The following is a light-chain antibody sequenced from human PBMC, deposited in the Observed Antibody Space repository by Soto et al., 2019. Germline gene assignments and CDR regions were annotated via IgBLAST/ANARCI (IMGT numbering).Light chain of an antibody. Sequence: EIVLTQSPGILSLSPGERATLSCRASQRVSSSYLAWYQQKPGQAPRLLISGASSRATGIPDRFSGLGSGPDFTLTISRLEPEDFAVYYCQQYSSSPLTFGQGTKVEIK. V-gene: IGKV3-20*01. CDR3: QQYSSSPLT. CDR2: GAS. J-gene: IGKJ1*01. CDR1: QRVSSSY.